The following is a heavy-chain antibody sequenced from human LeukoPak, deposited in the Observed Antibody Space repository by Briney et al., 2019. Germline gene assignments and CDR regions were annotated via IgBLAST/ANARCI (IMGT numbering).Heavy chain of an antibody. J-gene: IGHJ3*02. V-gene: IGHV3-23*01. CDR1: GFTLSSYA. CDR2: ISTSGGTT. Sequence: GGSLRLSCAASGFTLSSYAMNWVRQAPGKGLDWVSVISTSGGTTYYADSVKGRFTISRDNSKNTLYLQMNSLSVEDTAVYYGAKDEVLWFGERAFDIWGHGTMVTVSS. D-gene: IGHD3-10*01. CDR3: AKDEVLWFGERAFDI.